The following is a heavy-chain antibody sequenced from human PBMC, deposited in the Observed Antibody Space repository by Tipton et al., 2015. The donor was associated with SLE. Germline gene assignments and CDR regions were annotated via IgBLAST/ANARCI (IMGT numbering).Heavy chain of an antibody. Sequence: TLSLTCTVSGVSISRPSWSWIRQPPGKGLAWIGYIYTSGSTNYNPSLKSRVTISVDTAKNQFSLNVTSVTATDTAVYYCARDRQQLTRGYFDDWGQGRLVIVSS. V-gene: IGHV4-4*08. CDR3: ARDRQQLTRGYFDD. CDR1: GVSISRPS. J-gene: IGHJ4*02. D-gene: IGHD6-13*01. CDR2: IYTSGST.